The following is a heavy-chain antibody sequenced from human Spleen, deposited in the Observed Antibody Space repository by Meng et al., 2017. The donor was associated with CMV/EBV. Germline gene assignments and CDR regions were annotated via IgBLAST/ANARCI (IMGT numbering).Heavy chain of an antibody. D-gene: IGHD3-9*01. CDR1: FTFSDYY. CDR2: ISGAGGTI. CDR3: AREYYDILTGYHSLAVDY. Sequence: FTFSDYYMGWIRQAPGKGLQWVSYISGAGGTIHYADSVKGRFSISRDNAKKSLYLQMNSLRAEDTAVYYCAREYYDILTGYHSLAVDYWGQGALVTVSS. V-gene: IGHV3-11*01. J-gene: IGHJ4*02.